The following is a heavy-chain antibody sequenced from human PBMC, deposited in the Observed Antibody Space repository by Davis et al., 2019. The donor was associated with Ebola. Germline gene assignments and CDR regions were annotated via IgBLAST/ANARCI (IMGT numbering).Heavy chain of an antibody. CDR1: GDSISSGSYY. J-gene: IGHJ4*02. CDR2: IYYDGST. D-gene: IGHD6-13*01. CDR3: TRLGRSSWHFDS. V-gene: IGHV4-39*01. Sequence: MPSETLSLTCGVSGDSISSGSYYWAWIRQAPVKGLEWIGSIYYDGSTYYSPFMEGRAAISVDTSRNQFSLKLSSVTAADTAMYYCTRLGRSSWHFDSWGQGGLVAVSS.